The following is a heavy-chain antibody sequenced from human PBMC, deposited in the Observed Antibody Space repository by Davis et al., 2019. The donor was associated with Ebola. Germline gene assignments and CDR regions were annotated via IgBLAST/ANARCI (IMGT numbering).Heavy chain of an antibody. CDR1: GFTFSSYS. V-gene: IGHV3-21*01. D-gene: IGHD2-2*01. Sequence: GESLKISCAASGFTFSSYSMNWVRQAPGKGLEWVSSISSSSSYIYYADSVKGRFTISRDNAKNSLYLQMNSLRAEDTAVYYCAREGSTRKFDYWGQGTLVTISS. CDR2: ISSSSSYI. CDR3: AREGSTRKFDY. J-gene: IGHJ4*02.